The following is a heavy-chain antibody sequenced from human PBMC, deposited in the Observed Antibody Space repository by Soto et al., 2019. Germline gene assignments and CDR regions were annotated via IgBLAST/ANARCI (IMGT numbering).Heavy chain of an antibody. CDR3: ASPSPRIAVAGTFQH. CDR2: IYYSGST. D-gene: IGHD6-19*01. Sequence: PSETLSLTCTVSGGSISSGGYYWGWIRQPPGKGLEWIGSIYYSGSTYYNPSLKSRVTISVDTSKNQFSLKLSSVTAADTAVYYCASPSPRIAVAGTFQHWGQGTLVTVSS. J-gene: IGHJ1*01. V-gene: IGHV4-39*01. CDR1: GGSISSGGYY.